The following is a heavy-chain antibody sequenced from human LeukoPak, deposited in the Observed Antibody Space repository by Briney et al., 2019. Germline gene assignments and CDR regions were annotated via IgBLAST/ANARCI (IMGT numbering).Heavy chain of an antibody. CDR3: ARAEARFLEWLPRPDY. CDR1: GGSISSGDYY. J-gene: IGHJ4*02. CDR2: IYYSGST. V-gene: IGHV4-30-4*01. Sequence: SQTLSLNCTVSGGSISSGDYYWSWIRQPPGKGLEWIGYIYYSGSTYYNPSLKSRVTISVDTSKNQFSLKLSSVTAADTAVYYCARAEARFLEWLPRPDYWGQGTLVTVSS. D-gene: IGHD3-3*01.